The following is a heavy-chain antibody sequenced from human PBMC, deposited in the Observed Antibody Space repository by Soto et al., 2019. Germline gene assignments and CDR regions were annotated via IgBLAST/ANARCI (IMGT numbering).Heavy chain of an antibody. V-gene: IGHV3-23*01. CDR1: GFSFSDYA. CDR2: ISRTGDSA. Sequence: EVHLLESGGALVQPGGSLTLSCAASGFSFSDYAMSWVRQAPGKGLEWVSSISRTGDSAYYADSVKGRFAISRDRSKNRLSLQMNSRRVEDTAVYYCAKGPDGSGYYPNWFDSWGQGTLITVSS. CDR3: AKGPDGSGYYPNWFDS. J-gene: IGHJ5*01. D-gene: IGHD3-22*01.